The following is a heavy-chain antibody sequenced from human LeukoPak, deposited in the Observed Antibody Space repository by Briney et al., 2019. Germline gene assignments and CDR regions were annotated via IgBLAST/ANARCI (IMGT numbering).Heavy chain of an antibody. CDR3: AKDIDPGGNWNYYDY. CDR2: ISWDGGST. D-gene: IGHD4-23*01. Sequence: GGSLRLSCAASGFTFDDYTTHWVRQAPGKGLEWVSLISWDGGSTYYADSVKGRFTISRDNSKNSLYLQMNSLRTEDTALYYRAKDIDPGGNWNYYDYWGQGTLVTVSS. J-gene: IGHJ4*02. CDR1: GFTFDDYT. V-gene: IGHV3-43*01.